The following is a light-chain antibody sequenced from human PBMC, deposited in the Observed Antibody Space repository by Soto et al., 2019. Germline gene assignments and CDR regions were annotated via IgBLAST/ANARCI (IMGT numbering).Light chain of an antibody. CDR1: SSDVGSYNH. CDR3: SSYTSSSTLV. CDR2: QVS. Sequence: QSVQTQPPSVSGSPGQSVTISCTGTSSDVGSYNHVSWYQQPPGTAPKLIIFQVSNRPSGVPDRFSGSKSANTASLTISGLQAEDEADYYCSSYTSSSTLVFGGGTKLTVL. J-gene: IGLJ2*01. V-gene: IGLV2-18*02.